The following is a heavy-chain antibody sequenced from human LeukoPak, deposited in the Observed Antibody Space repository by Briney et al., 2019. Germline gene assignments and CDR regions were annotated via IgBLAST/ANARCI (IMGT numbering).Heavy chain of an antibody. V-gene: IGHV3-7*04. CDR3: ATEYSSSWSDY. CDR1: GFTFSSYW. Sequence: PGGSLRLSCAASGFTFSSYWMSWVRQAPGKGLEWVANIKQDGSEKYYVDSVKGRFTISRDNAKNSLYLQMNSLRAEDTAVYYCATEYSSSWSDYWGQGTLVTVSS. J-gene: IGHJ4*02. D-gene: IGHD6-13*01. CDR2: IKQDGSEK.